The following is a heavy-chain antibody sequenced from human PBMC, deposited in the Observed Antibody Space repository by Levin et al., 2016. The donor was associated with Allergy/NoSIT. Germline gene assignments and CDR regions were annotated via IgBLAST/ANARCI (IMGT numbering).Heavy chain of an antibody. J-gene: IGHJ4*02. CDR2: IFYRGNT. Sequence: GSLRLSCTVSGGSISGYYWSWIRQPPGKGLEWIGYIFYRGNTLYNPTLNSRVTISLDNSKNTVYLQMNSVRAEDTAVYSCAKAKDAGHCSGAICYPFDMWGQGTQVTVSS. CDR1: GGSISGYY. V-gene: IGHV4-59*12. D-gene: IGHD2-15*01. CDR3: AKAKDAGHCSGAICYPFDM.